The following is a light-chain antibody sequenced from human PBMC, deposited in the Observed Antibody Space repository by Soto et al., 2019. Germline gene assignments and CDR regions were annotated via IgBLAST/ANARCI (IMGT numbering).Light chain of an antibody. CDR3: QQYYSYPPWT. CDR1: QGVSSN. Sequence: AIRMTQSPSSFSSSTGDRVTITCRASQGVSSNLAWYQQKPGKAPRLLIYAASTLQSGVPSRFSGSGSGTDLTLTISCLQPEDFATYYCQQYYSYPPWTFGQGTKVDIK. CDR2: AAS. J-gene: IGKJ1*01. V-gene: IGKV1-8*01.